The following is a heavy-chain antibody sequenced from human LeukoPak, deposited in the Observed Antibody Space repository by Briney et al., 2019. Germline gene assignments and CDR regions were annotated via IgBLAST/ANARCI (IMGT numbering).Heavy chain of an antibody. V-gene: IGHV4-30-2*01. J-gene: IGHJ5*02. CDR1: GGSISSGGYY. CDR3: ARGTRFPGSCYSCHWFDP. D-gene: IGHD2-15*01. CDR2: IYHSGST. Sequence: SETLSLTCTVSGGSISSGGYYWSWIRQPPGKGLEWIGYIYHSGSTYYNPSLKSRVTISVDRSKNQFSLKLSSVTAADTAVYYCARGTRFPGSCYSCHWFDPWGQGTLVTVSS.